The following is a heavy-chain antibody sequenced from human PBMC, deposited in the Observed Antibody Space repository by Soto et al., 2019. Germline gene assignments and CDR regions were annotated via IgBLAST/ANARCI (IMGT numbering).Heavy chain of an antibody. CDR3: AYSSTPFDY. Sequence: PGGSLRLSCAASGFTFSSYGINWVRQAPGKGLEWVSAISGSGGSTYYADSVKGRFTISRDNSKNTLYLQMNSLRAEDTAVYYCAYSSTPFDYWDQGTLVTVSS. CDR1: GFTFSSYG. V-gene: IGHV3-23*01. J-gene: IGHJ4*02. CDR2: ISGSGGST. D-gene: IGHD6-13*01.